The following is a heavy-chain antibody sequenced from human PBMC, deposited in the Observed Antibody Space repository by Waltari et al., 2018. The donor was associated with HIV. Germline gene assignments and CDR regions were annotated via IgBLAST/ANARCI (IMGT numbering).Heavy chain of an antibody. V-gene: IGHV4-34*01. Sequence: QVQLQQLGAGLLTPSETLYLTCAVYGGPFSRYYWSWIRQPPGKGLEWLWEINHSGSTNYNPSRKSRVTISVDTSKNQFSLKLSSVTAADTAVYYCARELRYFDVGSRFDPWGQGTLVTVSS. D-gene: IGHD3-9*01. CDR3: ARELRYFDVGSRFDP. CDR1: GGPFSRYY. J-gene: IGHJ5*02. CDR2: INHSGST.